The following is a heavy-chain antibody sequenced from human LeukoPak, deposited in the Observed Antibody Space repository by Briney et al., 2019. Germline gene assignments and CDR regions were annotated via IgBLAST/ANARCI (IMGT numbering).Heavy chain of an antibody. V-gene: IGHV4-34*01. D-gene: IGHD3-3*01. J-gene: IGHJ4*02. CDR3: ARGRMDFWSGYRYHFDY. CDR2: INHSGST. CDR1: GGSFSGYY. Sequence: KTSETLSLTCAVYGGSFSGYYWSWIRQPPGKGLEWIGEINHSGSTNYNPSLKSRVTISVDTSKNQFSLKLSSVTAADTAVYYCARGRMDFWSGYRYHFDYWGQGTLVTVSS.